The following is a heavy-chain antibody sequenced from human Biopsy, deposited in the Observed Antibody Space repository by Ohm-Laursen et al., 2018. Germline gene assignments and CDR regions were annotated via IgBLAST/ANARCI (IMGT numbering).Heavy chain of an antibody. V-gene: IGHV4-59*11. J-gene: IGHJ1*01. CDR1: GGSFTGHY. CDR2: ISHTGYT. Sequence: GTLSLTCTVSGGSFTGHYWTWIRQPPGKGLEWIGHISHTGYTSYKSSLKSRVTISLDTSGKHFSLRLTSLAAADTAAYYCARGSNEYGGLYFPHWGQGTLVTVSS. D-gene: IGHD4-23*01. CDR3: ARGSNEYGGLYFPH.